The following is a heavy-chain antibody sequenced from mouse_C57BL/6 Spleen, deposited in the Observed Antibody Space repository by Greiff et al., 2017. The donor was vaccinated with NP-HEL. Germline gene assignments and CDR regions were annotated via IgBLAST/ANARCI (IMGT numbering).Heavy chain of an antibody. Sequence: QVQLKESGAELVRPGASVTLSCKASGYTFTDYEMHWVKQTPVHGLEWIGAIDPETGGTAYNQKFKGKAILTADKSSSTAYMELRSLTSEDSAVYYCTRRPYYGSSSPYYFDYWGQGTTLTVSS. CDR3: TRRPYYGSSSPYYFDY. CDR1: GYTFTDYE. CDR2: IDPETGGT. J-gene: IGHJ2*01. D-gene: IGHD1-1*01. V-gene: IGHV1-15*01.